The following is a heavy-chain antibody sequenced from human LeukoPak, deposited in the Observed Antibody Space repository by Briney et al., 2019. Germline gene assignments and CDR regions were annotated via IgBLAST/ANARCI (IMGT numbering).Heavy chain of an antibody. Sequence: GGSLRLSCAASGFTFSSYGMHWVRQAPGKGLEWVANIKQDGSEKYYVDSVKGRFTISRDNAKNSLYLQMNSLRAEDTAVYYCASNPVVRGSAFDYWGQGTLVTVSS. CDR2: IKQDGSEK. CDR3: ASNPVVRGSAFDY. J-gene: IGHJ4*02. V-gene: IGHV3-7*01. D-gene: IGHD3-10*01. CDR1: GFTFSSYG.